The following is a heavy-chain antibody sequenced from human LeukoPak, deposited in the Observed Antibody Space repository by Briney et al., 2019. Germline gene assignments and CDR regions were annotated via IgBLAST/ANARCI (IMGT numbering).Heavy chain of an antibody. CDR3: AKSITMIVVDY. CDR1: GFTFSSYS. J-gene: IGHJ4*02. D-gene: IGHD3-22*01. V-gene: IGHV3-21*01. Sequence: NAGGPLRLSCAASGFTFSSYSMNWVRQAPGKGLEWVSSISSSSSYIYYADSVKGRFTISRDNAKNSLYLQMNSLRAEDTAVYYCAKSITMIVVDYWGQGTLVTVSS. CDR2: ISSSSSYI.